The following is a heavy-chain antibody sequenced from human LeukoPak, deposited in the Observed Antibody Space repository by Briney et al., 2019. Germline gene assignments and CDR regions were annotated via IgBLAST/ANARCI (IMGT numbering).Heavy chain of an antibody. J-gene: IGHJ4*02. V-gene: IGHV3-23*01. CDR2: ISGSGSRT. Sequence: GGSLRLSCTASGFTSSSYLMSWVRQAPGKGLEWVSTISGSGSRTYYADSVKGRFTISRDNSENTLYLQLNSLRAEDTALYYCAKMSGVVWFGELRLPFDSWGQGTVVTVSS. CDR1: GFTSSSYL. D-gene: IGHD3-10*01. CDR3: AKMSGVVWFGELRLPFDS.